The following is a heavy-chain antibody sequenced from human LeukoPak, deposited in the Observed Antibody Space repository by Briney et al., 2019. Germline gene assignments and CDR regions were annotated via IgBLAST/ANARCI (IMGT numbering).Heavy chain of an antibody. J-gene: IGHJ4*02. V-gene: IGHV4-59*01. CDR2: IYYSGST. D-gene: IGHD1-26*01. CDR1: GGSISSYY. CDR3: ARLHGGATADY. Sequence: PSETLSLTCTVSGGSISSYYWSWIRQPPGKGLEWIGYIYYSGSTNYNPSLKSRVTISVDTSKNQFSLKLSSVTAADTAVYYCARLHGGATADYWGQGTLVTVSS.